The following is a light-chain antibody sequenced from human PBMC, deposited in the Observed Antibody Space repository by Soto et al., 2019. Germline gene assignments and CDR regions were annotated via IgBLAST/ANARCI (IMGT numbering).Light chain of an antibody. Sequence: QSALTQPASVSGSPGQSITISCTGTSSDVGSYNYVSWYQQHPGKAPKLMIYEVRNRPSGVSDRFSGSKSGKTASLTIFGLKAEDEADYYCSSYTTSTTQVFCGGTKLTVL. CDR1: SSDVGSYNY. CDR3: SSYTTSTTQV. V-gene: IGLV2-14*01. CDR2: EVR. J-gene: IGLJ2*01.